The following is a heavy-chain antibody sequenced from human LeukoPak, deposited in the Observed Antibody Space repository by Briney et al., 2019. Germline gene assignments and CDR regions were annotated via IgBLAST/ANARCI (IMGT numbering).Heavy chain of an antibody. Sequence: PGGSLRLSCAASGFTFSSYAMSWVRQAPGKGLEWVSAISGSGGSTYYADSVKGRFTISRDNSKNTLYLQMNSLRAEDTAVYYCARPTGALGWAFDIWGQGTMVTVSS. CDR1: GFTFSSYA. CDR3: ARPTGALGWAFDI. D-gene: IGHD7-27*01. J-gene: IGHJ3*02. CDR2: ISGSGGST. V-gene: IGHV3-23*01.